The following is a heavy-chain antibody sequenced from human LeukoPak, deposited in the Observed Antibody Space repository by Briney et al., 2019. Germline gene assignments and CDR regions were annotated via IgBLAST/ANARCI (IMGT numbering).Heavy chain of an antibody. CDR1: GVSISSSNW. V-gene: IGHV4-4*02. CDR2: IYHSGST. CDR3: ATDSRGPYYYYGMDV. Sequence: SETLSLTCAVSGVSISSSNWWSWVRQPPGKGLEWIGEIYHSGSTNYNPSLKSRVTISVDKSKNQFSLKLSSVTAADTAAYYCATDSRGPYYYYGMDVWGQGTTVTVSS. J-gene: IGHJ6*02.